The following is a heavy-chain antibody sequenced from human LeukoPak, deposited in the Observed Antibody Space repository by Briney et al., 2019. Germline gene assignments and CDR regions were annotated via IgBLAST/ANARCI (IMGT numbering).Heavy chain of an antibody. V-gene: IGHV3-30*02. D-gene: IGHD7-27*01. CDR2: IRYDGSNK. Sequence: GGXLRLSCAASGFTFSSYGMHWVRQAPGKGLEGVAFIRYDGSNKYYADSVKGRFTISRDNSKNTLYLQMNSLRAEDTAVYYCAKGNLGIARYWGQGTLVTVSS. J-gene: IGHJ4*02. CDR1: GFTFSSYG. CDR3: AKGNLGIARY.